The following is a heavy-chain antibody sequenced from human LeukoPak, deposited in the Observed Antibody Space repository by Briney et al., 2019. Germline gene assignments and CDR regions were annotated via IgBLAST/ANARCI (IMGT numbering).Heavy chain of an antibody. D-gene: IGHD3-3*01. CDR2: IYYSGST. J-gene: IGHJ5*02. Sequence: SETLSLTCTVSGGSISSSSYYWGWIRQPPGKGLEWLGSIYYSGSTYYNPSLKSRVTISVDTSKNQFSLKLSSVTAADTAVYYCARLTPYYDFWSRFDPWGQGTLVTVSS. CDR3: ARLTPYYDFWSRFDP. CDR1: GGSISSSSYY. V-gene: IGHV4-39*01.